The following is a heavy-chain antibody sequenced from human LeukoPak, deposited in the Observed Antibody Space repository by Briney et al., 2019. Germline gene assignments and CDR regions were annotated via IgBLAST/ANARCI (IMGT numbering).Heavy chain of an antibody. CDR3: AKEKKLEPFDY. V-gene: IGHV3-30*02. CDR1: GFRFSDYG. D-gene: IGHD1-1*01. CDR2: MQYDGIDR. J-gene: IGHJ4*02. Sequence: GGSLRLSCAASGFRFSDYGMHWVRQSAGKGLEWVAFMQYDGIDRFYGDSVKGRFTISRDNSKNTMYLQMNSLRPEDTAVYYCAKEKKLEPFDYWGQGNRVTVSS.